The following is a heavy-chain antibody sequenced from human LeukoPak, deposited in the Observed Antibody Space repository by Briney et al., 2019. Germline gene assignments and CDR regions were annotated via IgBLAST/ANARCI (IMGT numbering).Heavy chain of an antibody. CDR2: ISGSGNAI. CDR3: ARDPYDSRSGSYGAFDI. V-gene: IGHV3-48*01. D-gene: IGHD3-22*01. J-gene: IGHJ3*02. Sequence: GSLRLSCAAPGFTFSSYDMVWVRQAPGKGLEWVSYISGSGNAISYADSVRGRFTISRDNAKNSVYLQMNSLRTEDTAVYYCARDPYDSRSGSYGAFDIWGQGTMVTVSS. CDR1: GFTFSSYD.